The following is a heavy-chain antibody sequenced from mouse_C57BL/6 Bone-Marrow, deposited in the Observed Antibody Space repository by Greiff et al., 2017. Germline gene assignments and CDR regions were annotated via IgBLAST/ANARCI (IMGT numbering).Heavy chain of an antibody. CDR1: GFSLSTSGMG. J-gene: IGHJ1*03. CDR3: ARMATVVATGYFDV. Sequence: QVTLKVCGPGILQSSQTLSLTCSFSGFSLSTSGMGVSWIRQPSGKGLEWLAHIYWDDDKRYNPSLKSRLTISKDTSRNQVFLKITSVDTADTATYYCARMATVVATGYFDVWGTGTTVTVSS. D-gene: IGHD1-1*01. CDR2: IYWDDDK. V-gene: IGHV8-12*01.